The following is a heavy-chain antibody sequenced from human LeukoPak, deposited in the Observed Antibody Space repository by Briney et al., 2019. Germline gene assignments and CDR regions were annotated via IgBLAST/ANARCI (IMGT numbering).Heavy chain of an antibody. V-gene: IGHV3-48*03. Sequence: PGGSLRLSCAASGFTFSSYEMNWVRQAPGKGLEWVSYISSSGSTIYYADSVKRRFTISRDNAKNSLNLQMNSRRAEDTAVYYCARDMRLERSGYYYFWYGFEYWGQGTLGTVSS. CDR1: GFTFSSYE. J-gene: IGHJ4*02. D-gene: IGHD3-22*01. CDR3: ARDMRLERSGYYYFWYGFEY. CDR2: ISSSGSTI.